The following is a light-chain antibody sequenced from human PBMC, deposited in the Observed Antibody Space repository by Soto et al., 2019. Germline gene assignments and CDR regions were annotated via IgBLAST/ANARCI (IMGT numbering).Light chain of an antibody. CDR3: QQGT. J-gene: IGKJ1*01. CDR2: DAS. V-gene: IGKV3-11*01. Sequence: EIVLTQSPATVSLSPGDRATLSCRASQSIGNSLAWYQQKAGQAPRLLIYDASSRASGTPARFSGSGSGTDFTLTISSLEPEDFAVYFCQQGTFGQGTKVEI. CDR1: QSIGNS.